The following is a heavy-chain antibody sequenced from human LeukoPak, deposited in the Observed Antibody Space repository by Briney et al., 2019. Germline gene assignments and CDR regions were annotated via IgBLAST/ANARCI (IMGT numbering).Heavy chain of an antibody. Sequence: PGGSLRLSCAASGFTFSSYEMNWVRQAPGKGLEWVSYISSSGSTIYYADSVKGRFTISRGNSKNTLYLQMNSLRAEDTAVYYCALGDIAVAYWGQGTLVTVSS. V-gene: IGHV3-48*03. CDR1: GFTFSSYE. CDR3: ALGDIAVAY. CDR2: ISSSGSTI. D-gene: IGHD6-13*01. J-gene: IGHJ4*02.